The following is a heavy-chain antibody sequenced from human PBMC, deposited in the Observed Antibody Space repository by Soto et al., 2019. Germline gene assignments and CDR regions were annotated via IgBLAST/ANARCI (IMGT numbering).Heavy chain of an antibody. D-gene: IGHD2-21*01. CDR2: VDPEDGET. V-gene: IGHV1-69-2*01. CDR3: ATTTSVIVAQGPMHV. Sequence: EVQLVQSGAEVKKPGATVKISCKVSGFKFIDYYLYWVQQAPGKALEWMGRVDPEDGETVYSEKFQGRLTITADTSRDIARMALSGLRTEDTSVDFCATTTSVIVAQGPMHVWGQGTTVIVSS. CDR1: GFKFIDYY. J-gene: IGHJ6*02.